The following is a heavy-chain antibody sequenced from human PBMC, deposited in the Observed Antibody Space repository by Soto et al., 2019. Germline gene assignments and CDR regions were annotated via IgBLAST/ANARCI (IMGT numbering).Heavy chain of an antibody. CDR1: GFTVRNNY. Sequence: EVELVGSGGGLVQPGESLRLSCAAFGFTVRNNYMAWVRQAPGKGLEWVSVIYSDGATYYADSVKDRFTISRDNSENTVSHEMDRLRAEDTAVYFCARGGDCGGDCYLDYWGLGILVTVSS. CDR3: ARGGDCGGDCYLDY. D-gene: IGHD2-21*01. J-gene: IGHJ4*02. V-gene: IGHV3-66*01. CDR2: IYSDGAT.